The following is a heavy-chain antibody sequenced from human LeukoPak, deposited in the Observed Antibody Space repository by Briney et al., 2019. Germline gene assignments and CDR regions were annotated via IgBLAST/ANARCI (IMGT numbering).Heavy chain of an antibody. CDR2: INSDGSST. CDR1: GFTFSSYW. D-gene: IGHD1-26*01. CDR3: ARGSGSYKQYFDY. Sequence: GGSLRLPCAASGFTFSSYWMHWVRQAPGKGLVWVSRINSDGSSTSYADSVKGRFTISRDNAKNTLYLQMNSLRAEDTAVYYCARGSGSYKQYFDYWGQGTLVTVSS. V-gene: IGHV3-74*01. J-gene: IGHJ4*02.